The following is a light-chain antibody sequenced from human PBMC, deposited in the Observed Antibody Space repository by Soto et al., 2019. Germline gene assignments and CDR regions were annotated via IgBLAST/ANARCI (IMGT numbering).Light chain of an antibody. CDR2: DVS. CDR3: SSYTSSSTLSTYV. J-gene: IGLJ1*01. CDR1: SRDTSGYNY. V-gene: IGLV2-14*03. Sequence: SVLTQPASVSGSPGQSITISCTGTSRDTSGYNYVSWYQHHPGKAPKLMIYDVSNRPSGVSNRFSGSKSGNTASLIISGLQAEDEADYYCSSYTSSSTLSTYVFGTGTKVTVL.